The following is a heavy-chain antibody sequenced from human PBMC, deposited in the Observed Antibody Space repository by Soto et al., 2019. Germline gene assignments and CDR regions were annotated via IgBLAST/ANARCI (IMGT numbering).Heavy chain of an antibody. CDR2: MNPNSGNT. J-gene: IGHJ5*02. V-gene: IGHV1-8*01. CDR1: GYTFTSYD. Sequence: QVQLVQSGAEVKKPGASVKVSCKASGYTFTSYDINWVRQATGQGLEWMGWMNPNSGNTGYAQKFQGRVPMTRNTSISTAYMELSSLRSEDTAVYYCARRGRITMVRANWFDPWGQGTLVTVSS. D-gene: IGHD3-10*01. CDR3: ARRGRITMVRANWFDP.